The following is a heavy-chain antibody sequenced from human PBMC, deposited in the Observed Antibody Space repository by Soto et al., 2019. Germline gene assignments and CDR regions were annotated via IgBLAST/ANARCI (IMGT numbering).Heavy chain of an antibody. CDR1: GFTFSSHT. CDR2: ISSSSSYI. D-gene: IGHD2-15*01. J-gene: IGHJ4*02. CDR3: ARGRYCSGGGCVYYFDY. Sequence: EVQLVESGGGLVKPGGSLRLSCAASGFTFSSHTMNWVRQAPGKGLEWVSSISSSSSYIYYADSVKGRFIISRDDAKNSLYLQMNSLIAEDTAVYFCARGRYCSGGGCVYYFDYWGQGTLVTVSS. V-gene: IGHV3-21*01.